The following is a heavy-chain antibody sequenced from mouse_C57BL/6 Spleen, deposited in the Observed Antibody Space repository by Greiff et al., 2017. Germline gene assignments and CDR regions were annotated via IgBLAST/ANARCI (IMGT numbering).Heavy chain of an antibody. Sequence: VQLKESGPELVKPGASVKIPCKASGYTFPDYNMDWVKQSHGKSLEWIGDINPNNGGTIYNQKFKGKATLTVDKSSSTAYMELRSLTSEDTAVYYCAREDYDSSYAMDYWGQGTSVTVSS. D-gene: IGHD2-4*01. CDR1: GYTFPDYN. CDR2: INPNNGGT. V-gene: IGHV1-18*01. J-gene: IGHJ4*01. CDR3: AREDYDSSYAMDY.